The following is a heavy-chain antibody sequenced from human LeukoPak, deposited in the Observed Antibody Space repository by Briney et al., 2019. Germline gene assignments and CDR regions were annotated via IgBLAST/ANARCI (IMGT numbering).Heavy chain of an antibody. CDR2: ISGSGGST. CDR3: AKGGQNYDFWRFDY. V-gene: IGHV3-23*01. J-gene: IGHJ4*02. D-gene: IGHD3-3*01. CDR1: GFTFSNYA. Sequence: GGSLRLSCAASGFTFSNYAMNWVRQAPGKGLEWVSSISGSGGSTYFAGSVKGRVTISRDNSKNTMYMQMNSMRVEDTAVYYCAKGGQNYDFWRFDYWGQGSLVTVSS.